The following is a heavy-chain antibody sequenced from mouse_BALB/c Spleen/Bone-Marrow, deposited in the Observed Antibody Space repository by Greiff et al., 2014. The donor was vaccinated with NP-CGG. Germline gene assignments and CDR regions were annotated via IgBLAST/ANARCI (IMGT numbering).Heavy chain of an antibody. CDR3: ARRDGSYFDY. CDR2: INPGSGGT. Sequence: VKLMESGAELVRPGTSVKVSCKASGYAFTSYLIEWVKQRPGQGLEWIGMINPGSGGTNYNEKFKGKATLTADKSSSTAYMQLSSLTSDDSAVYFCARRDGSYFDYWGQGTTLTVSS. V-gene: IGHV1-54*01. CDR1: GYAFTSYL. J-gene: IGHJ2*01. D-gene: IGHD3-3*01.